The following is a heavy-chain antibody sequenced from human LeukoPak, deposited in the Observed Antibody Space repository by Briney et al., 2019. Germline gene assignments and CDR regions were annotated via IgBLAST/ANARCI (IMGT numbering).Heavy chain of an antibody. J-gene: IGHJ4*02. Sequence: LSLTCTVSGGSISSYYWSWIRLAPGKGLEWVSYITSSDCTIYYSDSVKGRFTISWDNAKNSLYLQMNSLRAEDSAVYYCARHGSSWDFDYWGQGTLVTVSS. V-gene: IGHV3-11*01. D-gene: IGHD6-13*01. CDR1: GGSISSYY. CDR2: ITSSDCTI. CDR3: ARHGSSWDFDY.